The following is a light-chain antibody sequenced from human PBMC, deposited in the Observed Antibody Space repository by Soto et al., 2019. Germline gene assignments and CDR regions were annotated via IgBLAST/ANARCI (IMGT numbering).Light chain of an antibody. V-gene: IGKV3-20*01. CDR3: QQYAISPWA. CDR1: QSISSSS. Sequence: EIVLTQSPGTLSLCAGERATLSCRASQSISSSSLSWYQQKPGQAPRLLIYGASTRATGIPERFSGSGSGTDFSPTISRLEPEYFAVYHCQQYAISPWAFGQGTKVDI. J-gene: IGKJ1*01. CDR2: GAS.